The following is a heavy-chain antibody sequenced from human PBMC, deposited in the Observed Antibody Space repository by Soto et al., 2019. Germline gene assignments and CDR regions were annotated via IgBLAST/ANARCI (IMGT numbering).Heavy chain of an antibody. D-gene: IGHD6-13*01. CDR1: GGSFSAYY. J-gene: IGHJ6*02. CDR2: INHSGGT. V-gene: IGHV4-34*01. CDR3: ARDSSSWYRDYYGMDV. Sequence: SETLSLTCAVYGGSFSAYYWSWIRQPPGKGLEWIGEINHSGGTSYNPSLKSRVTISVDTSKNQFSLKLSSVTAADTAVYYCARDSSSWYRDYYGMDVWGQGTTVTVSS.